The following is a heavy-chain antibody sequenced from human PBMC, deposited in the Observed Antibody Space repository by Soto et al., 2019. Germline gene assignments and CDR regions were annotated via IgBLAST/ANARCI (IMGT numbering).Heavy chain of an antibody. V-gene: IGHV1-69*06. J-gene: IGHJ5*02. CDR2: IIPIFGTA. D-gene: IGHD2-2*02. Sequence: SVKVSCKASGGTFSSYAISWVGQAPGQGLEWMGGIIPIFGTANYAQKFQGRVTITADKSTSTAYMELSSLSSEDTAVDYCARDWGEYCSSPICYTPKYNWFGPWGQGTLVTVSS. CDR3: ARDWGEYCSSPICYTPKYNWFGP. CDR1: GGTFSSYA.